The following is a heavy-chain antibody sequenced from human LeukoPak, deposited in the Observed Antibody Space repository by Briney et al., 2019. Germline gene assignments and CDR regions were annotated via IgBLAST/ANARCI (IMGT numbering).Heavy chain of an antibody. CDR2: ISGSGGST. Sequence: PGGSLRLSCAASGFTFSSYGMSWVRQAPGKGLEWVSAISGSGGSTYYADSVKGRFTISRDNSKNTLYLQMNSLRAEDTAVYYCAKLAYIVVVVAATDYWGQGTLVTVSS. CDR1: GFTFSSYG. D-gene: IGHD2-15*01. V-gene: IGHV3-23*01. CDR3: AKLAYIVVVVAATDY. J-gene: IGHJ4*02.